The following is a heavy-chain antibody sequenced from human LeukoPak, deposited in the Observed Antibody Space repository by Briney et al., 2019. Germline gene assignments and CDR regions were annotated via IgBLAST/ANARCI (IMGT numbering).Heavy chain of an antibody. V-gene: IGHV1-69*04. Sequence: SVKVSCKASGRTFSSYAISWVRQAPGQGLEWMGRIIPIFGIANYAQKFQGRVTITADKSTRTASMELSSLRTEDPAVYYCARSVYGSGSSYFDYWGQGTLVTVSS. CDR1: GRTFSSYA. CDR3: ARSVYGSGSSYFDY. J-gene: IGHJ4*02. D-gene: IGHD3-10*01. CDR2: IIPIFGIA.